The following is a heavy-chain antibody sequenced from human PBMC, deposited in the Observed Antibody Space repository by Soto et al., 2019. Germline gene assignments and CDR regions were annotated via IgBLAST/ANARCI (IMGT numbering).Heavy chain of an antibody. CDR3: ARYFDDNGYYDVDVFDI. CDR1: GLTVSSDY. Sequence: EVQLVETGGGLIQPGGSLRLSCAASGLTVSSDYMSWVRQAPGKGLECVSIIYSGGYTHYADSVKGPFTNSRENSKNTLYLQRHRLRAEDTAVYYCARYFDDNGYYDVDVFDIWGRVTMVTVSS. J-gene: IGHJ3*02. V-gene: IGHV3-53*02. CDR2: IYSGGYT. D-gene: IGHD3-22*01.